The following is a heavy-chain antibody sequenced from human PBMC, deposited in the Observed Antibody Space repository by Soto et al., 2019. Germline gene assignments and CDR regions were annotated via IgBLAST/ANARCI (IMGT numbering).Heavy chain of an antibody. CDR1: GFTFSSYG. V-gene: IGHV3-33*01. CDR2: IWYDGSNK. D-gene: IGHD3-22*01. CDR3: ARAPYDSSGYYQTGYFDY. Sequence: QVQLVESGGGVVQPGRSLRLSCAASGFTFSSYGMHWVRQAPGKGLEWVAVIWYDGSNKYYADSVKGRFTISRDNSKNTLYLQMNSLRAEDTAVYYCARAPYDSSGYYQTGYFDYWGQGTLVTVSS. J-gene: IGHJ4*02.